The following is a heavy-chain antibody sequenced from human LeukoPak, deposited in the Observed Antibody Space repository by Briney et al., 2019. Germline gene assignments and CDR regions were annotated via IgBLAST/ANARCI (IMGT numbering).Heavy chain of an antibody. CDR2: IYAGDSDT. J-gene: IGHJ3*01. Sequence: KSGASLQISSNSAVTFFTCYWICGLRQRPGKGLEWMGIIYAGDSDTRYSPPFQGRVTISADKSINNAYLLWSILQASDTATYDFAREGASGSYDAFVVWGQGTVVTV. CDR1: VTFFTCYW. D-gene: IGHD3-10*01. CDR3: AREGASGSYDAFVV. V-gene: IGHV5-51*01.